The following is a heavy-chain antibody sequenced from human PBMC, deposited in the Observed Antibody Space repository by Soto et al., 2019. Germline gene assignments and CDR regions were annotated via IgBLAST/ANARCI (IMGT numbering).Heavy chain of an antibody. D-gene: IGHD3-22*01. J-gene: IGHJ4*02. CDR1: GDSVSGGDSY. CDR2: TSFSGYP. V-gene: IGHV4-30-4*01. CDR3: VRGGNPYHYATSGPGTFDK. Sequence: QVQLQESGPGLVKPSQTLSLTCTVSGDSVSGGDSYWSWIRQPPGKALEWIGYTSFSGYPSYSPSLKCRVTISVDMSKSQFSLRLTSVTAADTAIYYCVRGGNPYHYATSGPGTFDKWGQGTLVSVSS.